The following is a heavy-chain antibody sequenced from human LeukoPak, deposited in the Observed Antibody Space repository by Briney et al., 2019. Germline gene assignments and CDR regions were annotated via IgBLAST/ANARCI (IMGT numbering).Heavy chain of an antibody. V-gene: IGHV3-23*01. D-gene: IGHD3-22*01. CDR1: GFTFSSYA. CDR3: VKDRIYYDSSGLTHDY. CDR2: ISGSGGST. J-gene: IGHJ4*02. Sequence: SGGSLRLSCAASGFTFSSYAMSWVRQAPGKGLEWVSAISGSGGSTYYADSVKGRFTISRDNSKNTLYLQMNSLRAEDTAVYYCVKDRIYYDSSGLTHDYWGQGPLVTVSS.